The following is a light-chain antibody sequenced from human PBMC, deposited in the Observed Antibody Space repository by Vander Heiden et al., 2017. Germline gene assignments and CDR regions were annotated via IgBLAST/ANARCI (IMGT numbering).Light chain of an antibody. CDR3: QQYGSSPVYT. V-gene: IGKV3-20*01. CDR1: QSVRSSY. CDR2: GAS. J-gene: IGKJ2*01. Sequence: EMVLTQSPCTLSLSPGERATLSCRASQSVRSSYLAWYQQKPGQSPRLLIYGASSRATGTPDRSSGSGYGTDFTLTISRREPEDFAVYYCQQYGSSPVYTFGPGTKMEIK.